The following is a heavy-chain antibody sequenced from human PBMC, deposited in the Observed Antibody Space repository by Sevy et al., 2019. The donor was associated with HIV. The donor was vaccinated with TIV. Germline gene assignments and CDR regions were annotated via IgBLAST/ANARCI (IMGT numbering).Heavy chain of an antibody. D-gene: IGHD3-22*01. J-gene: IGHJ4*02. CDR2: IYHSGST. CDR3: ARYYYDSSGSYFDY. CDR1: GGSISSGGYS. Sequence: SDTLSLTCAVSGGSISSGGYSWSWIRQPPGKGLEWIVYIYHSGSTYYNPSLKSRVTISVDRSKNQFSLKLSSVTAADTAVYYCARYYYDSSGSYFDYWGQGTLVTVSS. V-gene: IGHV4-30-2*01.